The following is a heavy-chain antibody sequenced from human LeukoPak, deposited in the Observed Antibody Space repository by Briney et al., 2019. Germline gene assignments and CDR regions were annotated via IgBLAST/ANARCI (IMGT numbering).Heavy chain of an antibody. Sequence: SETLSLTCTVSDVSISSDFWSWIRQPPGKGLECIGDIYSGGSTNYNPSLKSRVTISVDTSKNQVSLKLTSVTAADTAVYYCVREWASWGQGTLVTVSS. V-gene: IGHV4-59*01. D-gene: IGHD1-26*01. CDR1: DVSISSDF. CDR2: IYSGGST. CDR3: VREWAS. J-gene: IGHJ5*02.